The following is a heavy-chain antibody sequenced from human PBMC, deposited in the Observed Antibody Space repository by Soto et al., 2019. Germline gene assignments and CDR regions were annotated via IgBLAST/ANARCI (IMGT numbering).Heavy chain of an antibody. D-gene: IGHD2-15*01. V-gene: IGHV1-3*01. CDR3: ARDVGGNDY. J-gene: IGHJ4*02. CDR2: INAGNGNR. CDR1: GYTFTSYA. Sequence: QVQLVQSGAEVKKPGASVKVSCKASGYTFTSYAMHWVRQAPGQRLEWMGWINAGNGNRKYSQKFQGRVTITRDTSASTAYMGLGSLRSEDTAVYYCARDVGGNDYWGQGTLVTVSS.